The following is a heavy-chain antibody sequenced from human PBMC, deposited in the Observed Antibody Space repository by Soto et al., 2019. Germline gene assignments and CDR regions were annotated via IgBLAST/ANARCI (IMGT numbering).Heavy chain of an antibody. Sequence: EGQLLQSGGGLVQPGESLRVSCAASGFTFSSSGMSWVRQAPGKGLEWVSSIRVRGDYRYYADAVKGRFTISRDNSTTTLYLQMNSLTAEDTAVYYCANHGGFDFWGQGTMVAVSS. V-gene: IGHV3-23*01. J-gene: IGHJ3*01. D-gene: IGHD4-17*01. CDR1: GFTFSSSG. CDR2: IRVRGDYR. CDR3: ANHGGFDF.